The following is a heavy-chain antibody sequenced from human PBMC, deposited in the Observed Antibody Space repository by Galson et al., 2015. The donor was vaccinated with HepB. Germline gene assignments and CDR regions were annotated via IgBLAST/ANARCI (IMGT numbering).Heavy chain of an antibody. CDR1: GFTFSGHW. V-gene: IGHV3-7*03. CDR2: IKQDGSEE. CDR3: TRVRGSMGCGLDV. D-gene: IGHD3-16*01. Sequence: SLRLSCAASGFTFSGHWMSWVRQAPGKGLEWVANIKQDGSEEYYVDSVKGRFTISRDNAKNSMYLQMNSLTADDTAVYYCTRVRGSMGCGLDVWGLGTTVTVSS. J-gene: IGHJ6*02.